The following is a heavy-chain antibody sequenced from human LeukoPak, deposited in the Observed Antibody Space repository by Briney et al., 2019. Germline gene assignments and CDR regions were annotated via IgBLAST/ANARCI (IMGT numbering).Heavy chain of an antibody. CDR1: GGTFSSYA. CDR3: ARGYCSGGSRRLPYGMDV. CDR2: IIPIFGTA. Sequence: ASVKVSCKASGGTFSSYAISWVRQAPGQGLEWMGGIIPIFGTANYAQKFQGRVTITADESTSTAYMELSSLRSEDTAVYYCARGYCSGGSRRLPYGMDVWGQGTTVTVSS. V-gene: IGHV1-69*13. J-gene: IGHJ6*02. D-gene: IGHD2-15*01.